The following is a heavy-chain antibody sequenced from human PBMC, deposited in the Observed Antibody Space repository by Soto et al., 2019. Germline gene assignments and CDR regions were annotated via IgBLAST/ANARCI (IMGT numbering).Heavy chain of an antibody. CDR2: INHSGST. D-gene: IGHD3-22*01. J-gene: IGHJ4*02. CDR1: GGSFSGYY. V-gene: IGHV4-34*01. CDR3: AKFYYDSSGYYYSGH. Sequence: PSETLSLTCAVYGGSFSGYYWSWIRQPPGKGLEWIGEINHSGSTNYNPSLKSRVTISVDTSKNQFSLKLSSVTAADTAVYYCAKFYYDSSGYYYSGHWGQGTLVTSPQ.